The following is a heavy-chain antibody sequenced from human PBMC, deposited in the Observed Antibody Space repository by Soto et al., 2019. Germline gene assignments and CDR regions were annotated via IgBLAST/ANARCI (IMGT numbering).Heavy chain of an antibody. V-gene: IGHV4-39*01. J-gene: IGHJ4*01. CDR3: FGVLAATLDY. CDR2: LYYRGAT. CDR1: GGSIKNSNYH. D-gene: IGHD2-21*02. Sequence: PSEPLSLPCSLSGGSIKNSNYHWVWIRQPPGKGLEWIGTLYYRGATDYNPSLKSRVTISVDTSKNQLSLNLSSVTATDTAVYYCFGVLAATLDYWGQGTLVTVS.